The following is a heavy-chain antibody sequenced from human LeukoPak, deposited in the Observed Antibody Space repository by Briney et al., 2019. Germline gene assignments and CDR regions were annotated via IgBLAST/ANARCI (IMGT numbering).Heavy chain of an antibody. V-gene: IGHV3-30*02. J-gene: IGHJ4*02. D-gene: IGHD1-26*01. CDR1: GFTFSSYG. Sequence: GGSLRLSCAASGFTFSSYGMHWVRQAPGKGLEWVAFIRYDGSNKYCADSVKGRFTISRDNSKNTLYLQMNSLRAEDTAVYYCAKVFGSYYGSDYWGQGTLVTVSS. CDR2: IRYDGSNK. CDR3: AKVFGSYYGSDY.